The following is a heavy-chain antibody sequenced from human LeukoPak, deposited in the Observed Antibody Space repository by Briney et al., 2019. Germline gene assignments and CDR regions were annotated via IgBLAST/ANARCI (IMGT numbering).Heavy chain of an antibody. V-gene: IGHV4-39*07. J-gene: IGHJ5*02. CDR1: GGSISSSSYY. D-gene: IGHD3-22*01. CDR3: ARDGRYYYDSSGSYNWFDP. Sequence: SETLSLTCTVSGGSISSSSYYWGWIRQPPGKGLERIGSIYYSGSTYYNPSLKSRVTISVDTSKNQFSLKLSSVTAADTAVYYCARDGRYYYDSSGSYNWFDPWGQGTLVTVSS. CDR2: IYYSGST.